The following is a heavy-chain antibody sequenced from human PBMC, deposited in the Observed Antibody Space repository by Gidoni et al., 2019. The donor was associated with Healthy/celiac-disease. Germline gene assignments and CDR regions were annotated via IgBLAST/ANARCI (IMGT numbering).Heavy chain of an antibody. J-gene: IGHJ6*02. Sequence: QVQLVQSGAEVKKPGASVKVSCKASGYTFTSYGISWVRQAPGPGLEWMGWISAYNGNTNYAQKLQGRVTMTTDTSTSTAYMELRSLRSDDTAVYYCARDQYYYDSSGYRSYYGMDVWGQGTTVTVSS. V-gene: IGHV1-18*01. CDR1: GYTFTSYG. CDR3: ARDQYYYDSSGYRSYYGMDV. D-gene: IGHD3-22*01. CDR2: ISAYNGNT.